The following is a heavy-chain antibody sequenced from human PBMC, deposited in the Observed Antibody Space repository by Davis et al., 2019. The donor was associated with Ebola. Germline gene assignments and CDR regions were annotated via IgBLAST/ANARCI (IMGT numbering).Heavy chain of an antibody. Sequence: GESLKISCAASGFTFSSYSMNWVRQAPGKGLEWVSSISSSSSYIYYADSVKGRFTLSRDNAENSLYLQMNSLRAEDTAVYYCARGVFVGDMDVWGQGTTVTVSS. CDR3: ARGVFVGDMDV. V-gene: IGHV3-21*04. CDR1: GFTFSSYS. CDR2: ISSSSSYI. D-gene: IGHD1-26*01. J-gene: IGHJ6*02.